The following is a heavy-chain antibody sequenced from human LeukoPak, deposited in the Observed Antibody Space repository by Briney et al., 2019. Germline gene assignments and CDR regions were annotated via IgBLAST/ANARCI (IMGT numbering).Heavy chain of an antibody. J-gene: IGHJ6*04. CDR1: GFTFSSYA. CDR2: ISGSGGST. V-gene: IGHV3-23*01. Sequence: GGSLRLSCAASGFTFSSYAMGWVRQAPGKGLEWVSAISGSGGSTYYADSVEGRFTISRDNAKNSLYLQMNSLRAEDTAVYYCAELGITMIGGVWGKGTTVTISS. CDR3: AELGITMIGGV. D-gene: IGHD3-10*02.